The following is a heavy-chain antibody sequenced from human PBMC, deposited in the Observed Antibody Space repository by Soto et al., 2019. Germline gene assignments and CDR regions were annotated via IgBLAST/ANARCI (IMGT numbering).Heavy chain of an antibody. V-gene: IGHV1-69*13. Sequence: SVKVSCKASGGTFSSYAISWVRQAPGQGLEWMGGIIPIFGTANYARKFRGRVTITADESTSTAYMELSSLRAEDTAGYYCARDPPLSRYCSGGSCYSSYYYYGMDVWGQGTTVTVSS. CDR3: ARDPPLSRYCSGGSCYSSYYYYGMDV. CDR2: IIPIFGTA. CDR1: GGTFSSYA. J-gene: IGHJ6*02. D-gene: IGHD2-15*01.